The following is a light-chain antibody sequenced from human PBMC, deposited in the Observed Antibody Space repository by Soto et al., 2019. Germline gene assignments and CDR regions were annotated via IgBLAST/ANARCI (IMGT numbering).Light chain of an antibody. Sequence: MTQSPDTLSVSPGDRVTLSCRASHSVGTNLAWYQQKPGQAPRLLIYGASARATDVPVRFSGSGSRTEFTLTISSLQSEDFAIYYCQQYNNWPTWTFGPGTRVEIK. V-gene: IGKV3-15*01. J-gene: IGKJ1*01. CDR2: GAS. CDR3: QQYNNWPTWT. CDR1: HSVGTN.